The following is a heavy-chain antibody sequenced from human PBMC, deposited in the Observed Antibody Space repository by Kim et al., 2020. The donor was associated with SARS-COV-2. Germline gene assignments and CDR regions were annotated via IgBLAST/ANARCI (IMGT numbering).Heavy chain of an antibody. CDR1: GGSISSSNW. CDR3: ARELRTLVRNWYFDL. Sequence: SETLSLTCAVSGGSISSSNWWSWVRQPPGKGLEWIGEIYHSGSTNYNPSLKSRVTISVDKSKNQFSLKLSSVTAADTAVYYCARELRTLVRNWYFDLWGRGTLVTVSS. CDR2: IYHSGST. V-gene: IGHV4-4*02. D-gene: IGHD1-26*01. J-gene: IGHJ2*01.